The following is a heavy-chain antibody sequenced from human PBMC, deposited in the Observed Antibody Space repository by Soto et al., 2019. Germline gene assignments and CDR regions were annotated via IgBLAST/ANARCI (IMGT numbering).Heavy chain of an antibody. V-gene: IGHV4-39*01. CDR3: ARHILVGVRLRVGHNWFDP. D-gene: IGHD3-16*01. Sequence: KTSETLSLTCTVSGGSISSSSYYWGWIRQPPGKGLEWIGSIYYSGSTYYNPSLKSRVTISVDTSKNQFSLKLSSVTAADTAVYYCARHILVGVRLRVGHNWFDPWGQGTLVTVSS. CDR2: IYYSGST. J-gene: IGHJ5*02. CDR1: GGSISSSSYY.